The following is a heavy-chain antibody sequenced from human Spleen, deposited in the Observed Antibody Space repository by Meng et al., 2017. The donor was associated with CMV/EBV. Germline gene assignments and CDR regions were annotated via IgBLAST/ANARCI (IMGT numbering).Heavy chain of an antibody. CDR1: GFTFSSYW. Sequence: GGSLRLSCAASGFTFSSYWMHWVRQAPGKGLVWVSRINSDGSSTSHADSVKGRFTISRDNAKNSLYLQMNSLRAEDTAVYYCARAGYHYCGGDCYFYYFDYWGQGTLVTVSS. J-gene: IGHJ4*02. D-gene: IGHD2-21*01. CDR3: ARAGYHYCGGDCYFYYFDY. V-gene: IGHV3-74*01. CDR2: INSDGSST.